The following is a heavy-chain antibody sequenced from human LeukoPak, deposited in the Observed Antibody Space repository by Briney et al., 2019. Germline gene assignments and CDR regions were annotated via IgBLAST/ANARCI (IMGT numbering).Heavy chain of an antibody. CDR2: ISWNSGSI. CDR3: AKARYYDSSGYLDY. CDR1: GFNFDDYA. Sequence: GGSLRLSCAASGFNFDDYAMHWVRQAPGKGLEWVSGISWNSGSISYADPVKRRFTISIYNAKNSLYLQMNSLRAEDTALYYCAKARYYDSSGYLDYWGQGTLVTVSS. J-gene: IGHJ4*02. V-gene: IGHV3-9*01. D-gene: IGHD3-22*01.